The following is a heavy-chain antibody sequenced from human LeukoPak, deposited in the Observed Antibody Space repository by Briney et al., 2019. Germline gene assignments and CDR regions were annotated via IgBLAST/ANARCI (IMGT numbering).Heavy chain of an antibody. CDR3: ARGAAVSILDY. J-gene: IGHJ4*02. CDR2: IYYSGST. Sequence: SETLSLTCTVSGGSISSYYWSWIRQPPGKGLEWIGYIYYSGSTNYNPSLKSRVTISVDTSKNQFSLKLSSVTAADTAVYYCARGAAVSILDYWGQGTLVTVSS. CDR1: GGSISSYY. V-gene: IGHV4-59*01. D-gene: IGHD5/OR15-5a*01.